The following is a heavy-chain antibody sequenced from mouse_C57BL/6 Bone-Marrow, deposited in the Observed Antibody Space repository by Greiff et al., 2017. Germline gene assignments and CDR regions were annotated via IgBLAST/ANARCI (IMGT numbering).Heavy chain of an antibody. D-gene: IGHD2-4*01. CDR2: LWSGGST. J-gene: IGHJ3*01. V-gene: IGHV2-2*01. CDR3: GKNRDYKAWLAY. Sequence: VQLQQSGPGLVQPSQSLSITCTVPGFSLTSYGVHWVRQSPGKGLEWLGVLWSGGSTDYNAAFISRLSISKDYSKSQVFFKMNSHQADDTTIYCCGKNRDYKAWLAYGGQGTLVTVSA. CDR1: GFSLTSYG.